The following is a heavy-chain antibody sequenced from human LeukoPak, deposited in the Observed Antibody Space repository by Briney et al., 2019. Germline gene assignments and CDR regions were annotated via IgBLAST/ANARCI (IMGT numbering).Heavy chain of an antibody. Sequence: SETLSLTCTVSGGSISSYYWSWIRQPPGKGLEWIGYIYYSGSTNYNPSLKSRVTISVDTSKNQFSLKLSSVTAADTAVYYCARSSGYYRHFDYWGQGTLVTVSS. CDR1: GGSISSYY. D-gene: IGHD3-22*01. CDR2: IYYSGST. CDR3: ARSSGYYRHFDY. V-gene: IGHV4-59*12. J-gene: IGHJ4*02.